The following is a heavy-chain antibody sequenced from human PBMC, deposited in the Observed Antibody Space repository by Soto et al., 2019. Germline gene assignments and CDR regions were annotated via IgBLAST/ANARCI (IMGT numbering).Heavy chain of an antibody. J-gene: IGHJ4*02. D-gene: IGHD3-22*01. CDR3: ARRRPIGYYNF. V-gene: IGHV3-11*05. CDR1: GFPFSDYY. Sequence: QVQLVESGGDLVKPGGSLRLSCAASGFPFSDYYMSWIRQAPGKGLEWVSSIGSSSTYTNYADFVKGRFTISRDNAKNSLSLQMNSLRAEDTALEYCARRRPIGYYNFWGQGTLVTVSA. CDR2: IGSSSTYT.